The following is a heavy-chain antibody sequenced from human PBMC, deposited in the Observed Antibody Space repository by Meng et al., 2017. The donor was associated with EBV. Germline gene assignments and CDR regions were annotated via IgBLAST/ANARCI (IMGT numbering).Heavy chain of an antibody. CDR3: RTYGSGSYTPYGMDV. D-gene: IGHD3-10*01. CDR2: INTNTGNP. J-gene: IGHJ6*02. Sequence: QVQDGQSGSELKKPGASVKVSCKASGYTFTSYAMNWVRQAPGQGLEWMGWINTNTGNPTYAQGFTGRFVFSLDTSVSTAYLQISSLKAEDTAVYYCRTYGSGSYTPYGMDVWGQGTTVTVSS. CDR1: GYTFTSYA. V-gene: IGHV7-4-1*02.